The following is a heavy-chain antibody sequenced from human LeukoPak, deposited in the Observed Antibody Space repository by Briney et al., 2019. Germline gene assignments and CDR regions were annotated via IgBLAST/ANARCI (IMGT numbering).Heavy chain of an antibody. V-gene: IGHV5-51*01. CDR3: ARHGLDCSGGSCYTTPRYNWFDP. CDR1: GSSFTSYW. D-gene: IGHD2-15*01. J-gene: IGHJ5*02. Sequence: GESLNISCNGSGSSFTSYWIGWVRQMPGKDLEWMWINYPGDTETRYSPYFQAQVTISADKSISTAYLQWSSLKASDTAMYYCARHGLDCSGGSCYTTPRYNWFDPWGQGTLVTVSS. CDR2: NYPGDTET.